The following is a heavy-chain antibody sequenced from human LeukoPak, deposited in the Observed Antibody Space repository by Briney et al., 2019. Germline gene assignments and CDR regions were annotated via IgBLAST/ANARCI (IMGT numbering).Heavy chain of an antibody. D-gene: IGHD5-18*01. J-gene: IGHJ6*02. CDR2: INPYNGDT. CDR3: ARVMHWDKVMARGRGMDV. V-gene: IGHV1-18*01. CDR1: AYTFTTYG. Sequence: ASVKVSCKASAYTFTTYGISWVRQAPGQGLEWMGWINPYNGDTNYAQKPQGRVTMTTDTSTSTAYMELRSLRSDDTAVYYCARVMHWDKVMARGRGMDVWGQGTTVTVSS.